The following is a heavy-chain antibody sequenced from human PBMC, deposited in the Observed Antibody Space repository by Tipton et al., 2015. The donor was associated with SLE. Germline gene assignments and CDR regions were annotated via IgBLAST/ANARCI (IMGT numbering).Heavy chain of an antibody. D-gene: IGHD6-19*01. V-gene: IGHV4-34*01. CDR3: ARLGESSGWYSPY. J-gene: IGHJ4*02. CDR2: INHSGST. CDR1: GGSFSGYY. Sequence: GSLRLSCAVYGGSFSGYYWSWIRQPPGKGLEWIGEINHSGSTKNNPSLKSRVTISVDTSKNQFSLKLSSVTAADTAVYYCARLGESSGWYSPYWGQGTLVTVSS.